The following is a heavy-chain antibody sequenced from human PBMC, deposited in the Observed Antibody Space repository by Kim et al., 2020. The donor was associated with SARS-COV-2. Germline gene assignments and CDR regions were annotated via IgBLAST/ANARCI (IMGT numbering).Heavy chain of an antibody. D-gene: IGHD5-18*01. V-gene: IGHV1-69*01. J-gene: IGHJ4*02. CDR3: AREVRDGYSGRLDY. Sequence: AQKFQGRVTSTADESTSTAYMELSSLRSEDTAVYYCAREVRDGYSGRLDYWGQGTLVTVSS.